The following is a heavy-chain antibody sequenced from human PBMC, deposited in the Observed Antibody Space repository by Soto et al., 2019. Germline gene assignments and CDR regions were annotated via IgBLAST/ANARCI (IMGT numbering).Heavy chain of an antibody. V-gene: IGHV3-21*01. Sequence: GGSLRLSCAASGFTFSSYIMNWVRQAPGKGLEWVSSISSSSSYIYYADSVKGRFTISRDNAKNSLYLQMNSLRAEDTAVYYCARVGSSSSPFDPWGQGTLVTVSS. J-gene: IGHJ5*02. CDR1: GFTFSSYI. CDR3: ARVGSSSSPFDP. CDR2: ISSSSSYI. D-gene: IGHD6-13*01.